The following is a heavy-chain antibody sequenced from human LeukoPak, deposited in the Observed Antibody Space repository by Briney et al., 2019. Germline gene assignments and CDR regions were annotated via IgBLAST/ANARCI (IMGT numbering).Heavy chain of an antibody. CDR2: IKQDKSEK. J-gene: IGHJ4*02. Sequence: GGSLRLSCAVSGFTFSSYWMSWVRQAPGKGLEWVANIKQDKSEKYFVDSVKGRFTISRDNAKNSLYLQMNILRAEDTAVYYCAREPTYSYGSGSLDYWGQGTLVTVSS. V-gene: IGHV3-7*01. D-gene: IGHD3-10*01. CDR1: GFTFSSYW. CDR3: AREPTYSYGSGSLDY.